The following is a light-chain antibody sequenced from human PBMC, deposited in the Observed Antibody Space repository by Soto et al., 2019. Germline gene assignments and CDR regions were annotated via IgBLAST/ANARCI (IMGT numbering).Light chain of an antibody. V-gene: IGKV1-6*01. CDR1: QGIRND. CDR3: QHYLTWPLT. J-gene: IGKJ4*01. Sequence: AIQMTQSPSSLSASVGDRVTITCRASQGIRNDLGWYQQKPGEAPKLLIYAASSLQSGVPSRFSGAGSGTEFTLTISGLQSDDFAVYYCQHYLTWPLTFGGGTKVDIK. CDR2: AAS.